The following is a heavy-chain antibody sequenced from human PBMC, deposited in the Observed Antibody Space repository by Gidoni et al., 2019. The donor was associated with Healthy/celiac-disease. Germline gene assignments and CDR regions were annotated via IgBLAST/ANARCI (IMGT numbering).Heavy chain of an antibody. CDR2: INWNGGST. D-gene: IGHD1-26*01. Sequence: EVQLVESGGGVVRPGGSLRLSCAASGFTCDDYGMSWVRQAPGKGLEWVSGINWNGGSTGYADSVKDRFTISRDNAKNSLYLQMNSLRAEDTALYYCARDRGELPTYYFDYWGQGTLVTVSS. V-gene: IGHV3-20*04. J-gene: IGHJ4*02. CDR1: GFTCDDYG. CDR3: ARDRGELPTYYFDY.